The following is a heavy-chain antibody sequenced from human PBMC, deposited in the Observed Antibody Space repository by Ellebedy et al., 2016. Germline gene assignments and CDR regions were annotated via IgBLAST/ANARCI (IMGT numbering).Heavy chain of an antibody. CDR1: GFIFTNYG. D-gene: IGHD3-22*01. CDR2: ITGSAENT. CDR3: AKGFNDDTSY. Sequence: GGSLRLSCAASGFIFTNYGMKWVRQAPGKGLEWVSSITGSAENTYYADSVKGRFTITRDNSKNTVDLQMNSLRDEDTVVYYCAKGFNDDTSYWGQGTLVTVSS. J-gene: IGHJ4*02. V-gene: IGHV3-23*01.